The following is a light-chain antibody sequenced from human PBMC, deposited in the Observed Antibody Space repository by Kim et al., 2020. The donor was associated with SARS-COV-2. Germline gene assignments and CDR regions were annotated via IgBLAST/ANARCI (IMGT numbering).Light chain of an antibody. CDR1: QSVLYSSNNKNY. CDR2: WAS. CDR3: QQYYSTPPT. J-gene: IGKJ1*01. V-gene: IGKV4-1*01. Sequence: DIVMTQSPDSLAVSLGERATINCKSSQSVLYSSNNKNYLAWYQQKPGQPPKLLIYWASTRESGVPDRFSGSGSGTDFTITISSLQAEDVAVYYCQQYYSTPPTFGQGTKVDIK.